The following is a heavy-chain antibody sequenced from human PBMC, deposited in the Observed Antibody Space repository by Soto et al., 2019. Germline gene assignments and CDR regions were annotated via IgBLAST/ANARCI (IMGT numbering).Heavy chain of an antibody. Sequence: LEILSLTCTVSGKSVSTFYWSWIRQPPGKGLEWIGHAYYSGSTNYDPSLKSRVTISVDMSKNQVSLRLTSVTAADTAVYYCARGTDYTQIASYHYGMDVWGQGTSVTVSS. CDR2: AYYSGST. V-gene: IGHV4-59*02. D-gene: IGHD4-4*01. CDR3: ARGTDYTQIASYHYGMDV. CDR1: GKSVSTFY. J-gene: IGHJ6*02.